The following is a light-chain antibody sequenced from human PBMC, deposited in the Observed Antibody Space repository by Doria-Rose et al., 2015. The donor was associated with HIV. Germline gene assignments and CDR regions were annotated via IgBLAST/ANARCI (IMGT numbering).Light chain of an antibody. V-gene: IGKV4-1*01. CDR2: WAS. Sequence: DIQVTQSPESLGMSLGERATLNCKSNQSLLYTSKNYLAWYQQKPGQPPKLLIYWASTRQYGVPARFSGSGSETDFTLTISSLEAEDVAVYYCQQYYDTPSFGPGTTVDIK. J-gene: IGKJ3*01. CDR1: QSLLYTSKNY. CDR3: QQYYDTPS.